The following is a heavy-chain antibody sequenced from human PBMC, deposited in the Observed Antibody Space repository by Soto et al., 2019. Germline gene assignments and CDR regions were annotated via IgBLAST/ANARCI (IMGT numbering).Heavy chain of an antibody. CDR1: GFTFSSYE. V-gene: IGHV3-48*03. CDR2: ISSSGSTI. D-gene: IGHD5-18*01. J-gene: IGHJ4*02. CDR3: ATSGYSYSLDY. Sequence: SGGSLRLSCAASGFTFSSYEMNWVRQAPGKGLEWVSYISSSGSTIYYADSVKGRFTISRDNAKNSLYLQMNSLRAEDTAVYYCATSGYSYSLDYWGQGTLVTVSS.